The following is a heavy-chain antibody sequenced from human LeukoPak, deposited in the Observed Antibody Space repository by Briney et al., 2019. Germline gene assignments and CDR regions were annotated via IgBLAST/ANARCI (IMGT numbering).Heavy chain of an antibody. CDR3: TRAIKRQSTMIVVVIGEEDAFDI. Sequence: GGSLRLSCTASGFTFGDYAMSWVRQAPGKGLEWVGFIRSKAYGGTTEYAASVKGRFAISRDDSKSIAYLQMNSLKTEDTAVYYCTRAIKRQSTMIVVVIGEEDAFDIWGQGTMVTVSS. CDR1: GFTFGDYA. D-gene: IGHD3-22*01. CDR2: IRSKAYGGTT. J-gene: IGHJ3*02. V-gene: IGHV3-49*04.